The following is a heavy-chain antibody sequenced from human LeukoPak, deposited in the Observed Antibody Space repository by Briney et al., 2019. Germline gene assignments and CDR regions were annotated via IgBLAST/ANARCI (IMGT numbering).Heavy chain of an antibody. D-gene: IGHD2-15*01. CDR3: ARGLGYIYYFDY. V-gene: IGHV4-34*01. CDR1: GGSFSGYY. Sequence: PSETLSLTCAVYGGSFSGYYWSWIRQPPGKGLEWIGEINHSGSTNYNPSLKSRVTISVDTSKNQFSLKLSSVTAADTAVYYCARGLGYIYYFDYWGQGTLVTVSS. J-gene: IGHJ4*02. CDR2: INHSGST.